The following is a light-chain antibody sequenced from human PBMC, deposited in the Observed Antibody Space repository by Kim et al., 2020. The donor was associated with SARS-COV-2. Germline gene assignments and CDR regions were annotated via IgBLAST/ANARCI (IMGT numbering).Light chain of an antibody. CDR1: QGINNY. J-gene: IGKJ1*01. V-gene: IGKV1-27*01. Sequence: DIQMTQSPSSLSASVGARITITCRASQGINNYLAWYQQKPGKPPKLLIYAASALQSGVPSRFSGSGSGTDFTLTVTSLQPEDVATYYCQKYDCAPWTFGLGTKVDIK. CDR2: AAS. CDR3: QKYDCAPWT.